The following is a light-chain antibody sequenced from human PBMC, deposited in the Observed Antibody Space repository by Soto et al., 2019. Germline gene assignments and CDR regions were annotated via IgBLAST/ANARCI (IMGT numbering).Light chain of an antibody. J-gene: IGKJ1*01. V-gene: IGKV3-20*01. Sequence: IVLTQSPGTRSLSPGERATLSCRASQSVSSSYLALYQQKPGQDPRLLIYGASSRATGIPDRFSGSGSGKDFTLTISRLEIEDLAVYYCQQYGSSPRTFGQGTKVDI. CDR1: QSVSSSY. CDR3: QQYGSSPRT. CDR2: GAS.